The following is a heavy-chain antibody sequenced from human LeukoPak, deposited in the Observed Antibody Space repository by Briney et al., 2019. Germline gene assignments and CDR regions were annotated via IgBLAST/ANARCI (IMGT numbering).Heavy chain of an antibody. V-gene: IGHV4-59*01. CDR2: IYYSGST. J-gene: IGHJ5*02. D-gene: IGHD3-22*01. CDR1: GGSISSYY. CDR3: ARAPPDSSAYYYL. Sequence: SETLSLTCTVSGGSISSYYWSWIRQPPGKGLEWIGYIYYSGSTNYNPSLKSRVTISVDTSKNQFSLKLSSVTAADTAVYYCARAPPDSSAYYYLWGQGTLVTVSS.